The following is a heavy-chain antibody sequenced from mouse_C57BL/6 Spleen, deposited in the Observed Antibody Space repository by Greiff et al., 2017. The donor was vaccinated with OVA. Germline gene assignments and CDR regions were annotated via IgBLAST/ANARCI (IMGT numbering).Heavy chain of an antibody. Sequence: EVKVVESGEGLVKPGGSLKLSCAASGFTFSSYAMSWVRQTPEKRLEWVAYISSGGDYIYYADTVKGRFTISRDNARNTLYLQMSSLKSEDTAMYYCTRGAAPYGNYVAMDYWGQGTSVTVSS. CDR3: TRGAAPYGNYVAMDY. V-gene: IGHV5-9-1*02. CDR1: GFTFSSYA. CDR2: ISSGGDYI. D-gene: IGHD2-1*01. J-gene: IGHJ4*01.